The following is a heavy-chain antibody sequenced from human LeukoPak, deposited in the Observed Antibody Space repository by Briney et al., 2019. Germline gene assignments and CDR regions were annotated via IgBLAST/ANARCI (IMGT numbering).Heavy chain of an antibody. V-gene: IGHV4-34*01. Sequence: SETLSLTCAVYGGSFSGYYWSWIRQPPGKGLEWIGEINHSGSTNYNPSLKSRVTISVDTSKNQFSLKLSSVTAADTAGYYCARGRRWLQSLGLFDYWGQGTLVTVSS. CDR3: ARGRRWLQSLGLFDY. CDR1: GGSFSGYY. CDR2: INHSGST. D-gene: IGHD5-24*01. J-gene: IGHJ4*02.